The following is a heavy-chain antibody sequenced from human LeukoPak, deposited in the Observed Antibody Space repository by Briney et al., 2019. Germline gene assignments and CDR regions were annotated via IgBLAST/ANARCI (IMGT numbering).Heavy chain of an antibody. CDR2: ISSSGSTI. Sequence: GGSLRLSCAASGFTFSDYYMSWIRQAPGKGLEWVSYISSSGSTIYYADSVKGRFTISRDNSKNTLYLQMNSLRAEDTAVYYCAKAGDTAMVGWSKYYYYGMDVWGQGTTVTVSS. CDR1: GFTFSDYY. D-gene: IGHD5-18*01. V-gene: IGHV3-11*04. J-gene: IGHJ6*02. CDR3: AKAGDTAMVGWSKYYYYGMDV.